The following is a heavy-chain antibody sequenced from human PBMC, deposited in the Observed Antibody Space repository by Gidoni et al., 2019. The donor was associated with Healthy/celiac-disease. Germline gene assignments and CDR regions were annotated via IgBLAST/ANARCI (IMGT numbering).Heavy chain of an antibody. CDR1: GFTFSSYS. Sequence: EVQLVESGGGLVKPGGSLRLSCAASGFTFSSYSMNWVRQAPGKGLEWVSSSSSSRSYIYYADSVKGRFTISRDNAKNSLYLQMNSLRAEDTAVYYCARDNYYDSSGYYYAPLDYWGQGTLVTVSS. V-gene: IGHV3-21*01. J-gene: IGHJ4*02. CDR3: ARDNYYDSSGYYYAPLDY. CDR2: SSSSRSYI. D-gene: IGHD3-22*01.